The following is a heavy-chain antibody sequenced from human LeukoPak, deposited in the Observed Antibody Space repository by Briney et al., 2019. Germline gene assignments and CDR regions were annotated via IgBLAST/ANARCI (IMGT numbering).Heavy chain of an antibody. CDR1: GFTFSSYG. CDR2: IRYDGSNK. Sequence: GGSLRLSCAASGFTFSSYGMHWVRQAPGKGLEWVAFIRYDGSNKYYADSVKGRSTISRDNSKNTLYLQMNSLRPEDTAMYYCAKEFDYGSGVNWFDPWGQGALVTVSS. CDR3: AKEFDYGSGVNWFDP. D-gene: IGHD3-10*01. J-gene: IGHJ5*02. V-gene: IGHV3-30*02.